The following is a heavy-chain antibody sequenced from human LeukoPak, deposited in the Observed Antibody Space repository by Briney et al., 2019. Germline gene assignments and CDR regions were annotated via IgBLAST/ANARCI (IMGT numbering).Heavy chain of an antibody. D-gene: IGHD4-11*01. Sequence: SETLSLTCTVSGGSISSYYWSWIRQPPGKGLEWIGYIYYSGSTNYNPSLKSRVTISVDTSKNQFSLKLSSVTAADTAVYYCARATVSWSRTCYFDYWGQGTLVTVSS. V-gene: IGHV4-59*12. CDR1: GGSISSYY. CDR2: IYYSGST. J-gene: IGHJ4*02. CDR3: ARATVSWSRTCYFDY.